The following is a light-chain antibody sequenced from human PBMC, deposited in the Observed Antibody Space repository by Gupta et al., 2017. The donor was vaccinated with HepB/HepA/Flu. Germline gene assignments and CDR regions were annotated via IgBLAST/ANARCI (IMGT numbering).Light chain of an antibody. Sequence: DLVMIQSPDSLAVSLGERATINCKSSQSVLYSSNNKNYLAWYQQKPGQPPKLLIYWASTRESGVPDRFSGSGSGTDFTLTISSLQAEDVAVYYCQQYYSTPPTFGQGTRLEIK. J-gene: IGKJ5*01. CDR1: QSVLYSSNNKNY. CDR2: WAS. V-gene: IGKV4-1*01. CDR3: QQYYSTPPT.